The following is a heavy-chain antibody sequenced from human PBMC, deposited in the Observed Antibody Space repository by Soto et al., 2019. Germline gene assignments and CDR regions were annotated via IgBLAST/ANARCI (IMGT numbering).Heavy chain of an antibody. J-gene: IGHJ5*02. Sequence: PGGSLRNTGASAEFAYSSYALIWVRQAPGKGLEWVSAISGSGGSTYYADSVKGRFTISRDNSKNTLYLQMNSLRAEDTAVYYCAKDALFSGGSPGPWGQVTLVTVSS. CDR3: AKDALFSGGSPGP. D-gene: IGHD2-15*01. CDR2: ISGSGGST. CDR1: EFAYSSYA. V-gene: IGHV3-23*01.